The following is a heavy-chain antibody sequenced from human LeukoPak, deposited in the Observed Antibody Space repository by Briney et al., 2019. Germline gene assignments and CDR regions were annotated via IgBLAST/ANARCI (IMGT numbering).Heavy chain of an antibody. Sequence: PSETLSLTCTVSGGSISSSSYYWGWIRQPPGKGLEWIGNIYYSGSTYYNPSLKSRVTISVDTSNNQFSLRLSSVTAADTAVYYCARVGYRWEPRRAHYFDYWGQGTLVTVSS. D-gene: IGHD1-26*01. CDR3: ARVGYRWEPRRAHYFDY. CDR2: IYYSGST. V-gene: IGHV4-39*07. CDR1: GGSISSSSYY. J-gene: IGHJ4*02.